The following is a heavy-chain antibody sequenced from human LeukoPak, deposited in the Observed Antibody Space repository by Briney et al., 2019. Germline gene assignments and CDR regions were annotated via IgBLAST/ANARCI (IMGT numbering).Heavy chain of an antibody. CDR3: ARDLGVGSDY. V-gene: IGHV4-59*01. Sequence: PSETLSLTCTVSGGSISSYYWSWIRQPPGKGLEWIGYIYYSGSTNYNPPLKSRVTISVDTSKNQFSLKLSSVTAADTAVYYCARDLGVGSDYWGQGTLVTVSS. CDR2: IYYSGST. J-gene: IGHJ4*02. D-gene: IGHD2-8*01. CDR1: GGSISSYY.